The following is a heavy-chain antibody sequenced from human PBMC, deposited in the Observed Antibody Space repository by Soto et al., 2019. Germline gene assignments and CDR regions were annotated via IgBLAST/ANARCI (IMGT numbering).Heavy chain of an antibody. CDR1: GGTFSSYA. V-gene: IGHV1-69*13. J-gene: IGHJ5*01. CDR3: ARARSYTVTTMGMDS. CDR2: IIPIFGTA. D-gene: IGHD4-17*01. Sequence: SVKVSCKASGGTFSSYAISWVRQAPGQGLEWMGGIIPIFGTANYAQKFQGRVTITADESTSTAYMELSSLRSEDTAVYYCARARSYTVTTMGMDSWGQETLVPVPP.